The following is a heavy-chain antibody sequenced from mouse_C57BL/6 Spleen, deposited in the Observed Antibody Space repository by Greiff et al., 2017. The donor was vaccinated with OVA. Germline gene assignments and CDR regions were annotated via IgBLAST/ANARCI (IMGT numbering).Heavy chain of an antibody. J-gene: IGHJ4*01. CDR2: IRSKSNNYAT. CDR3: VRRGWDAYAMDY. V-gene: IGHV10-1*01. D-gene: IGHD4-1*01. CDR1: GFSFNTYA. Sequence: EVQVVESGGGLVQPKGSLKLSCAASGFSFNTYAMNWVRQAPGKGLEWVARIRSKSNNYATYYADSVKDRFTISRDDSESMLYLQMNNLKTEDTAMYYCVRRGWDAYAMDYWGQGTSVTVSS.